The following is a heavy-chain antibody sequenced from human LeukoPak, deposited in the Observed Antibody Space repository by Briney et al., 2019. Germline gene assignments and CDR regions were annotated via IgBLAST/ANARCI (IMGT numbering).Heavy chain of an antibody. Sequence: GGSLRLSCIASGFTLSAYTMNWVRQAPGKGLEWVSTLTRGGDNDIHYADSVKGRFTISRDNSKNSLYLQMNSLRADDTAVYYCVRDAFGAHFDYWGLGTLVTVSS. CDR1: GFTLSAYT. D-gene: IGHD3-16*01. CDR2: LTRGGDNDI. V-gene: IGHV3-21*06. CDR3: VRDAFGAHFDY. J-gene: IGHJ4*02.